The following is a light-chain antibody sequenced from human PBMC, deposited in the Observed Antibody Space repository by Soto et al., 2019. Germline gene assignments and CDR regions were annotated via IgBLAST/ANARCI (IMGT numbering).Light chain of an antibody. CDR2: AAS. CDR3: QQSYRSPYT. CDR1: QSINIY. Sequence: IQLTQSPSSLSASVGDRVTVTCRASQSINIYLNWYQQKPGKAPTLLIYAASSLQSGVPSRFSGGGSRTDFTLTINSLQPEDFATYYCQQSYRSPYTFGQGTKLEI. J-gene: IGKJ2*01. V-gene: IGKV1-39*01.